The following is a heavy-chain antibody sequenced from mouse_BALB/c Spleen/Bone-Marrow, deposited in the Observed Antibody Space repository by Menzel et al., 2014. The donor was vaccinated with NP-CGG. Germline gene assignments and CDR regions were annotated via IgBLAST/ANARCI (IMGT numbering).Heavy chain of an antibody. J-gene: IGHJ2*01. CDR1: GFTFTDYV. Sequence: VKLVESGPELVKPGASVKMSCKASGFTFTDYVISWVKQRTGQGLEWIGEIYPGSGSTYYNEKFKGKATLTADKSSNTAYMQLSSLTSEDSAVYFCANGVDSWGQGTTLTDSS. CDR2: IYPGSGST. CDR3: ANGVDS. V-gene: IGHV1-77*01.